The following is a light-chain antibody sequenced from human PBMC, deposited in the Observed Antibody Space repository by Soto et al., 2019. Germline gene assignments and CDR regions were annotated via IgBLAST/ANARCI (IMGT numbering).Light chain of an antibody. J-gene: IGKJ4*01. Sequence: DIQMTHSPSSLSASVGERGTITCRASQSISSYLNWYQQKPGKAPKLLIYAASSLQSGVPSRFSGSGSGTDFTLTISSLQPEDFATYYCQQSYSTPLTCGGGTKGDIK. CDR2: AAS. CDR3: QQSYSTPLT. V-gene: IGKV1-39*01. CDR1: QSISSY.